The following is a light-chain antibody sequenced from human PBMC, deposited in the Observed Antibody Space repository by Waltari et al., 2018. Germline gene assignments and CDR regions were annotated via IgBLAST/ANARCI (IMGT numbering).Light chain of an antibody. Sequence: QSVLTQPPSVSAAPGQQVTISCSGSTSNLGHNFVSWYQQLPGAAPRLLIYDNNKRLSGIPDRFSASKSDTSATLGITGLQTGDEADYYCGAWDSRLSAVVFGGGTKLTVL. J-gene: IGLJ2*01. CDR3: GAWDSRLSAVV. V-gene: IGLV1-51*02. CDR2: DNN. CDR1: TSNLGHNF.